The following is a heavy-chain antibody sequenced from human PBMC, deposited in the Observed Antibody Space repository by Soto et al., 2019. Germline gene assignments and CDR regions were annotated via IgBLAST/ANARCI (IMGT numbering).Heavy chain of an antibody. J-gene: IGHJ5*02. V-gene: IGHV1-24*01. CDR1: GYTLNEVA. Sequence: QVPLVQSGAEVKKPGASVKVSCKVSGYTLNEVAMHWVRQAPGKGLEWLGGFDPDEAETIYAQHFQGRVTMTEDTSTDTVYMELCSLRSEDTALYFCTTYHGDFNFDHWGQGTLVPVSS. CDR2: FDPDEAET. D-gene: IGHD4-17*01. CDR3: TTYHGDFNFDH.